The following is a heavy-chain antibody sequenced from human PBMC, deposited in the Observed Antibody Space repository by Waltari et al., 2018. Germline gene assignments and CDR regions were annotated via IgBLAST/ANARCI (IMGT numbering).Heavy chain of an antibody. Sequence: QVQLVQSRAEVKKPGAAVKVSCKASGYACTGYYMHWVRKAPGQGVEGRGWINPNSGGTNYEKKFQGRVTMTRDTSISTAYMELSRLRSDDTAVYYCASSSNWGYFDYWGQGTLVTVSS. CDR3: ASSSNWGYFDY. D-gene: IGHD7-27*01. J-gene: IGHJ4*02. CDR2: INPNSGGT. V-gene: IGHV1-2*02. CDR1: GYACTGYY.